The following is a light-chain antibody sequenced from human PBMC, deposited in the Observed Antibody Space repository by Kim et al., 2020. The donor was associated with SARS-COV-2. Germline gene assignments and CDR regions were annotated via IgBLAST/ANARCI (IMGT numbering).Light chain of an antibody. V-gene: IGLV3-1*01. CDR2: QDS. CDR1: KLGDKY. CDR3: QAWDSSIVV. J-gene: IGLJ2*01. Sequence: SESPRQTASITCAGDKLGDKYACWYQQKPGQSPVLVIYQDSKRPSGIPERFSGSNSGNTATLTISGTQAMDEADYYCQAWDSSIVVCGGGPQLTVL.